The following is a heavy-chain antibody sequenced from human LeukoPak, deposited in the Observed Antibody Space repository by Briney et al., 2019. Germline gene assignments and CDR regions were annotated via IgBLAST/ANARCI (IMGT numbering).Heavy chain of an antibody. CDR1: GGSISSYY. D-gene: IGHD3-9*01. CDR2: IYTSGST. CDR3: ARALLTGAALGEWFDP. J-gene: IGHJ5*02. Sequence: SETLSLTCTVSGGSISSYYWSWSRQPAGKGLEWIGRIYTSGSTNYNPSLKSRVTMSVDTSKNQFSLKLSSVTAADTAVYYCARALLTGAALGEWFDPWGQGTLVTVSS. V-gene: IGHV4-4*07.